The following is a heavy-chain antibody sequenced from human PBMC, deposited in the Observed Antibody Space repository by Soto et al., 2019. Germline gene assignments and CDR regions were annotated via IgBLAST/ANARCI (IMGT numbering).Heavy chain of an antibody. Sequence: QVQLQESGPGLVKPSETLSLTCTVSGGSVSPYYWSWVRQPPGKGLEWIEYIYYDGTTNYTPSLKSRVNISVDTSKNRLSLKLTAVTSADTAVYYCARGRHWLDYWGQGTLLTVSS. D-gene: IGHD6-19*01. CDR1: GGSVSPYY. CDR2: IYYDGTT. J-gene: IGHJ4*02. V-gene: IGHV4-59*02. CDR3: ARGRHWLDY.